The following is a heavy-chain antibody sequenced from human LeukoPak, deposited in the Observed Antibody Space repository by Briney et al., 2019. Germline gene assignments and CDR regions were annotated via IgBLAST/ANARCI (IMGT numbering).Heavy chain of an antibody. D-gene: IGHD1-14*01. V-gene: IGHV4-31*03. Sequence: SETLSLTCTVSGGSISSGGYYWSWIRQHPGKGLEWIGYIYYSGSTNYNPSLKSRVTISVDTSKNQFSLKLSSVTAADTAVYYCARGVFRGNLDYWGQGTLVTVSS. CDR2: IYYSGST. J-gene: IGHJ4*02. CDR3: ARGVFRGNLDY. CDR1: GGSISSGGYY.